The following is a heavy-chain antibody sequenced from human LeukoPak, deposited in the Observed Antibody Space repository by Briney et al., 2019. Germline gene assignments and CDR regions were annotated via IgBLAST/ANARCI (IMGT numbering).Heavy chain of an antibody. CDR1: GYTFTSYY. CDR2: FDPEDDET. D-gene: IGHD5-18*01. Sequence: ASVKVSCKASGYTFTSYYIHWVRQAPGQGLEWMGGFDPEDDETIYAQKFQGRVTLTEDTSTDTAHMELSSLRSEDTAVYYCATGRSGYGYVIDSWGQGTLVTVSS. J-gene: IGHJ4*02. V-gene: IGHV1-24*01. CDR3: ATGRSGYGYVIDS.